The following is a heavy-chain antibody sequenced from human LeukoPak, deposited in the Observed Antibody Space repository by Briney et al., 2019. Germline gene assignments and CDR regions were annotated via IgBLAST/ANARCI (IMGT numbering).Heavy chain of an antibody. D-gene: IGHD2-15*01. Sequence: PGGSLRLPCAASGFTFSSFVLSWVRPAPGKGLEWVSTISGSDGNTFYADSVKGRFTISRDNSKNTLFLQMNSLRADDTAVYFCARLSDYWGQGTLVTVSS. V-gene: IGHV3-23*01. CDR1: GFTFSSFV. CDR2: ISGSDGNT. CDR3: ARLSDY. J-gene: IGHJ4*02.